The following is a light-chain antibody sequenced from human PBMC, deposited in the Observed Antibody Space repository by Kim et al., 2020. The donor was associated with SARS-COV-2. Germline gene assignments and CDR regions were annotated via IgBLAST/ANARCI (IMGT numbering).Light chain of an antibody. CDR2: DDK. CDR3: SSYTSITTGV. V-gene: IGLV2-14*04. J-gene: IGLJ3*02. CDR1: RSDVGGYNY. Sequence: GQSITSSCTGTRSDVGGYNYVFQYQQHPGKAPKIMIYDDKKRPSGGSNRFSGAKAGNTASLTSSGPQAEDEAYYYCSSYTSITTGVFGGGTQLTVL.